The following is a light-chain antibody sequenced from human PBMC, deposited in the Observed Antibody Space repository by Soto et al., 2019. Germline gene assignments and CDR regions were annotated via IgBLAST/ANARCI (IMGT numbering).Light chain of an antibody. CDR1: RGISSY. Sequence: AIRMTQSPSSLSASTGDRVTITCRASRGISSYLAWYQQKPGKAPKLLIYAASTLQSGVSSRFSGSGSGTDFTLTISCLQSEDFATYYCQQYYSYPRAFGQGTKVDIK. J-gene: IGKJ1*01. CDR2: AAS. V-gene: IGKV1-8*01. CDR3: QQYYSYPRA.